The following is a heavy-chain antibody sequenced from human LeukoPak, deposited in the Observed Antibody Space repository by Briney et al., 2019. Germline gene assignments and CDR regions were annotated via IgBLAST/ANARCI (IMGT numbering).Heavy chain of an antibody. CDR3: AHSAEITTIFAFDY. CDR2: IFWDDNK. Sequence: SGPTLVKPTQTLTLTCTFSGFSFSTSGVGVGWIRQPHGKSLAWLALIFWDDNKRYSPSLKSRLTITKDTSKKQVVLTMTNMDTVDTATYYCAHSAEITTIFAFDYWGQGSLVTVSS. CDR1: GFSFSTSGVG. V-gene: IGHV2-5*02. J-gene: IGHJ4*02. D-gene: IGHD5-24*01.